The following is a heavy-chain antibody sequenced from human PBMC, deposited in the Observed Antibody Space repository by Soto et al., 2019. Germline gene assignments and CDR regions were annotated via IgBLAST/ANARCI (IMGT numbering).Heavy chain of an antibody. CDR2: ISYDGGDK. V-gene: IGHV3-30-3*02. J-gene: IGHJ3*02. Sequence: RGSLRLSCAASGFTFSSYAMSWVRQTPGKGLEWVADISYDGGDKYYADSVKGRFTISRDNSKNTLYLQMNSLRAEDTAVYYCAKPLYDFWSGPDAFDIWGQGTMVTVSS. CDR1: GFTFSSYA. D-gene: IGHD3-3*01. CDR3: AKPLYDFWSGPDAFDI.